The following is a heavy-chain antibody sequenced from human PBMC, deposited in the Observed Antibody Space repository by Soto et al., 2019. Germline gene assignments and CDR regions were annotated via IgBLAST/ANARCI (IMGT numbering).Heavy chain of an antibody. Sequence: SETLSLTCTVSGGSISSGDYYWSWIRQPPGKGLEWIGYIYYSGSTYYNPSLKSRVTISVDTSKNQFSLKLSSVTAADTAVYYCARGGYCSGGLCPFDYWGQGTLVT. CDR1: GGSISSGDYY. CDR3: ARGGYCSGGLCPFDY. CDR2: IYYSGST. J-gene: IGHJ4*01. V-gene: IGHV4-30-4*01. D-gene: IGHD2-8*02.